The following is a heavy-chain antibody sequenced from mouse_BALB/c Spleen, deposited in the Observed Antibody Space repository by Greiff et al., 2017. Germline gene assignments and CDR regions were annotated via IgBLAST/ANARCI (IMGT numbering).Heavy chain of an antibody. D-gene: IGHD2-4*01. J-gene: IGHJ4*01. Sequence: EVKLMESGGGLVQPGESLKLSCESNEYEFPSHDMSWVRKTPEKRLELVAAINSDGGSTYYPDTMERRFIISRDNTKKTLYLQMSSLRSEDTAMYYCARKGSDYDYYAMDYWGQGTSVTVSS. CDR3: ARKGSDYDYYAMDY. CDR2: INSDGGST. V-gene: IGHV5-2*03. CDR1: EYEFPSHD.